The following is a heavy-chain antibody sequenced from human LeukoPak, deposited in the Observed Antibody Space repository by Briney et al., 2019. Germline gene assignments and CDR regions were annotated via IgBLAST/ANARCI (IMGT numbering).Heavy chain of an antibody. CDR1: GGSISSGGYY. CDR3: ARGKDGITIFGMRRVYFDY. Sequence: SETLSLTCTVSGGSISSGGYYWSWIRQRPGKGLEWIGYIYYSGSTYYNPSLKGRVTISVDTSKNQFSLKLSSVTAADTAVYYCARGKDGITIFGMRRVYFDYWGQGTLVTVSS. V-gene: IGHV4-31*03. D-gene: IGHD3-3*01. J-gene: IGHJ4*02. CDR2: IYYSGST.